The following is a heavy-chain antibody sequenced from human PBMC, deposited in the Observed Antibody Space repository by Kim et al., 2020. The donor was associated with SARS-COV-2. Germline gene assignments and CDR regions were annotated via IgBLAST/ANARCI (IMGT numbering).Heavy chain of an antibody. Sequence: GGSLRLSCAASGFTVSSNYMSWVRQAPGKGLEWVSVIYSGGSTYYADSVKGRFTISRHNSKNTLYLQMNSLRAEDTAVYYCARSSIVGATMPYFDYWGQGTLVTVSS. J-gene: IGHJ4*02. V-gene: IGHV3-53*04. CDR3: ARSSIVGATMPYFDY. D-gene: IGHD1-26*01. CDR1: GFTVSSNY. CDR2: IYSGGST.